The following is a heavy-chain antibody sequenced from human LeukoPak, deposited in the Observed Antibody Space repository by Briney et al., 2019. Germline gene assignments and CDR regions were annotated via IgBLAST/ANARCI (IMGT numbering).Heavy chain of an antibody. CDR3: AGDSSGYYYLDY. CDR2: MYYSGSS. D-gene: IGHD3-22*01. J-gene: IGHJ4*02. V-gene: IGHV4-39*07. Sequence: SETLSLTCTVSGGSISSSSYYWGWIRQPPGKGLEWIGSMYYSGSSYYNPSLKSRVSISVDTSKNQFSLKLSSVTAADTAVYYCAGDSSGYYYLDYWGQGTLVTVSS. CDR1: GGSISSSSYY.